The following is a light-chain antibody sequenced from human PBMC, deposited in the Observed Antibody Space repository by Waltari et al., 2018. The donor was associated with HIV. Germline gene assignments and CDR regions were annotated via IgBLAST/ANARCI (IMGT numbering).Light chain of an antibody. Sequence: SYVLTQPPSVSVAPGKTASITCAGTNLQRNSVHWYLQKAGQAPVLVIFDDSDRRSGIPERFSRSKSGNTATLTISRVEAGDEADYYCHMWDTTRVLFGGGTKLTVL. CDR3: HMWDTTRVL. CDR1: NLQRNS. CDR2: DDS. J-gene: IGLJ2*01. V-gene: IGLV3-21*04.